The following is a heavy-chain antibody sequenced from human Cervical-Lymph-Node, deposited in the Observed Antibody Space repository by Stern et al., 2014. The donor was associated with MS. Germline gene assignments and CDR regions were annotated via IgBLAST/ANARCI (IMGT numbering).Heavy chain of an antibody. D-gene: IGHD1-14*01. J-gene: IGHJ4*02. CDR2: IYPVGSET. V-gene: IGHV5-51*01. Sequence: EEQLVQSGAELIRPGESLKISCKGSGFKFSIYWIAWVRQMPGKGLEWMGIIYPVGSETRYHPSFQSTVVMLAVIATRTAFLQWSSLNASDTAMYFCARQTTAWASDVWGQGTLVTVSS. CDR3: ARQTTAWASDV. CDR1: GFKFSIYW.